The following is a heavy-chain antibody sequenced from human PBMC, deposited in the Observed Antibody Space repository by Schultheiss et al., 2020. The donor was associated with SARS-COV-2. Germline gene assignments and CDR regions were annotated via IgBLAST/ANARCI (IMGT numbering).Heavy chain of an antibody. D-gene: IGHD6-6*01. CDR2: ISGSGGST. Sequence: GGSLRLSCAASGFTFSSYAMSWVRQAPGKGLEWVSAISGSGGSTYYADSVKGRFTISRHNSKNTLYLQMNSLRAEDTAVYYCARDRGHSSSSPQYWFDPWGQGTLVTVSS. CDR1: GFTFSSYA. CDR3: ARDRGHSSSSPQYWFDP. V-gene: IGHV3-23*01. J-gene: IGHJ5*02.